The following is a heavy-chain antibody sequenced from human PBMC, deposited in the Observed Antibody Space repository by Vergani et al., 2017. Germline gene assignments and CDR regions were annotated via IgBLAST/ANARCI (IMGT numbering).Heavy chain of an antibody. CDR3: ARDPYIVVVPAAPYYYYYYCMDV. CDR1: GYTFTSYG. J-gene: IGHJ6*02. Sequence: QVQLVQSGAEVKKPGASVKVSCKASGYTFTSYGISWVRQAPGQGLEWMGWISAYNGNTNYAQKLQGRVTMTTDTSTSTAYMELRSLRSDDTAGYYCARDPYIVVVPAAPYYYYYYCMDVWGQGTTVTVSS. V-gene: IGHV1-18*04. D-gene: IGHD2-2*01. CDR2: ISAYNGNT.